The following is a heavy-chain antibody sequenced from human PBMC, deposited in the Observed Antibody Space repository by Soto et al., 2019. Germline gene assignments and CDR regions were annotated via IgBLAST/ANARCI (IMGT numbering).Heavy chain of an antibody. Sequence: SVKVSCKASGGTFSSYAISWVRQAPGQGLEWMGGIIPIFGTANYAQKFQGRVTITADESTSTAYMELSGLRSEDTAVYYCARDLYYYGSGSYYANFDYWGQGTLVTVSS. V-gene: IGHV1-69*13. CDR2: IIPIFGTA. CDR3: ARDLYYYGSGSYYANFDY. CDR1: GGTFSSYA. J-gene: IGHJ4*02. D-gene: IGHD3-10*01.